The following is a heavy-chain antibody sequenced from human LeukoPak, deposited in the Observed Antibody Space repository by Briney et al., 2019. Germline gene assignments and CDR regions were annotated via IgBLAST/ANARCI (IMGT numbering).Heavy chain of an antibody. V-gene: IGHV7-4-1*02. J-gene: IGHJ4*02. Sequence: GASVKVSCKASGGTFSSYAISWVRQAPGQGLEWMGWINTNTGNPTYAQGFTGRFVFSLDTSVSTAYLQISSLKAEDTAVYYCARGISGSYQDGTYFDYWGQGTLVTVSS. CDR3: ARGISGSYQDGTYFDY. D-gene: IGHD1-26*01. CDR1: GGTFSSYA. CDR2: INTNTGNP.